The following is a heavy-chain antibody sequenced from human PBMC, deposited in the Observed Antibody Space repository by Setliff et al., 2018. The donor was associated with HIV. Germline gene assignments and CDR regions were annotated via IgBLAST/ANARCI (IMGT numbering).Heavy chain of an antibody. J-gene: IGHJ4*02. CDR2: IFYSGTT. CDR3: ARFNALLGSSTYYDY. D-gene: IGHD3-22*01. CDR1: EGYITGYY. V-gene: IGHV4-59*01. Sequence: PSETLSLTCTVSEGYITGYYWTWIRQPPGRGLEWIGYIFYSGTTKFNPSLKSRAAISVDSSSNQFSLKMTSVTAADTAVYFCARFNALLGSSTYYDYWGPGLLVTVSS.